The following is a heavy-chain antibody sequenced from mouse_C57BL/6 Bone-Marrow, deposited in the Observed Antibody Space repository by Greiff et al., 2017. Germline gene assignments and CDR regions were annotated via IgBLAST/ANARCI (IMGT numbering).Heavy chain of an antibody. CDR1: GFNIKDYY. Sequence: EVQLQQSGAELVRPGASVKLSCTASGFNIKDYYMHWVKQRPEQGLEWIGWIDPENGDTEYASKFQGKATITADTSSNTAYLQLSSLTSEDTAVYYCTTSVYDYEGWFAYWGQGTLVTVSA. CDR2: IDPENGDT. J-gene: IGHJ3*01. D-gene: IGHD2-4*01. V-gene: IGHV14-4*01. CDR3: TTSVYDYEGWFAY.